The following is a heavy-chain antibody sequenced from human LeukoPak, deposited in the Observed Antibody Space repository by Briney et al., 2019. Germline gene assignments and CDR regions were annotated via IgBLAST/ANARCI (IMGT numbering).Heavy chain of an antibody. D-gene: IGHD6-19*01. CDR1: GFTFSTYG. J-gene: IGHJ4*02. Sequence: QAGGSLRLSCAASGFTFSTYGMTWVRQAPGKGLEWVSAISGSGGSTYYADSVKGRFTISRDNSKNTLYLQMNSLRAEDTAVYYCAKVSGWYVGLVDYWGQGTLVTVSS. CDR2: ISGSGGST. V-gene: IGHV3-23*01. CDR3: AKVSGWYVGLVDY.